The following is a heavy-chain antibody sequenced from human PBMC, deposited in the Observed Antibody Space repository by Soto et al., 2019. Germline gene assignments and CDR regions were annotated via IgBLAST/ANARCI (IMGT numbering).Heavy chain of an antibody. CDR3: AKDSGSSGLFDY. CDR1: GFTFSNYA. J-gene: IGHJ4*02. CDR2: ISGSGGST. V-gene: IGHV3-23*01. Sequence: EVQLLESGGGLVQPGGSLRLSCAVSGFTFSNYAMSWVRQAPGKGLEWVSVISGSGGSTFYPDSVKGRFTISRDNSKKTLHLQMNSLRAEDTAVYYCAKDSGSSGLFDYWGQGTLVAVSS. D-gene: IGHD5-12*01.